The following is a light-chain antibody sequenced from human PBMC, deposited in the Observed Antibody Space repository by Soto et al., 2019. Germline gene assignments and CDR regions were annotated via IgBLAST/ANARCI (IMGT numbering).Light chain of an antibody. CDR2: GAS. J-gene: IGKJ1*01. CDR1: QSVSSSY. Sequence: EIVLTQSPGTLSLSPGARDPLSCRASQSVSSSYLAWYQQKPGQAPRLLIYGASSRVTGIPDRFSGSGSGTDFTLTISRLEPEDFAVYYCQQYGSSPRTFGQGTKVDIK. CDR3: QQYGSSPRT. V-gene: IGKV3-20*01.